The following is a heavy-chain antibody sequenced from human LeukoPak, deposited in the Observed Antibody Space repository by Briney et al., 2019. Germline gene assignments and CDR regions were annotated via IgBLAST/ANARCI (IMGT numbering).Heavy chain of an antibody. CDR3: ARHQRYYYDSSGLVP. D-gene: IGHD3-22*01. CDR1: GFTFVSFA. Sequence: GSLRLSCAASGFTFVSFAMSWIRQPPGKGLEWIGEINHSGSTNYNPSLKSRVTISVDTSKNQFSLKLSSVTAADTAVYYCARHQRYYYDSSGLVPWGQGTLVTVSS. J-gene: IGHJ5*02. CDR2: INHSGST. V-gene: IGHV4-34*01.